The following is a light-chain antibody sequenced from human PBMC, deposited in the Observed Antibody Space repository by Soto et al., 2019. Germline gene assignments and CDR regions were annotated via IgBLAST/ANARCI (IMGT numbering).Light chain of an antibody. CDR1: SSDVGSYNV. J-gene: IGLJ1*01. Sequence: QSALTQPASVSGSPGQSITISCTGTSSDVGSYNVVSWYQQHPGKAPKLLIYEVSKRPSGVSDRFSGSKSGNTASLTISGLQAEDEADYHCCSYAGSSSAYVFGTGTQLTVL. CDR3: CSYAGSSSAYV. CDR2: EVS. V-gene: IGLV2-23*02.